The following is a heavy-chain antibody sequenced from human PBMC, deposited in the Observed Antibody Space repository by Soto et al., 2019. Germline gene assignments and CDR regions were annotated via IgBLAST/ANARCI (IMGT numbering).Heavy chain of an antibody. CDR3: ARDQDISRAFDI. J-gene: IGHJ3*02. V-gene: IGHV4-59*01. D-gene: IGHD2-15*01. CDR1: GGSISSYY. Sequence: SETLSLTCTVSGGSISSYYWSWIRQPPGKGLERIGYIYYSGSTNYNPSLKSRVTISVDTSKNQFSLKLSSVTAADTAVYYCARDQDISRAFDIWGQGTMVTVSS. CDR2: IYYSGST.